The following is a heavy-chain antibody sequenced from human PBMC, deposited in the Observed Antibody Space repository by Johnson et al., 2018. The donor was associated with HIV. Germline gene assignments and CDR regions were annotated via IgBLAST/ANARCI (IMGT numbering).Heavy chain of an antibody. Sequence: QVLLVESGGGVVQPGRSLRLSCAASRFTFSSYGMHWVRQAPGKGLEWVGRTRNKANSYTTEYYADSVKGRFTISRDNSKNTLYLQMNSLRAEDTAVYYCAKELADSSGYYAAFDLWGQGTTVTVSS. D-gene: IGHD3-22*01. CDR3: AKELADSSGYYAAFDL. CDR1: RFTFSSYG. V-gene: IGHV3-30*18. CDR2: RNKANSYTTE. J-gene: IGHJ3*01.